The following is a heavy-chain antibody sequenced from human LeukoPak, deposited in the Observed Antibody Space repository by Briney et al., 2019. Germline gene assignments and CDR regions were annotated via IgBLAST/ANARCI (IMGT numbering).Heavy chain of an antibody. Sequence: GGSLRLSCAASGFTFSSYGMHWVRQAPGKGLEWVAVIWYDGSNKYYADSVKGRFTISRDNSKNTLYLQMNSLRAEDTAVYYCAKVFSPIWFGELFGLDYWGQGTLVTVSS. CDR2: IWYDGSNK. CDR1: GFTFSSYG. D-gene: IGHD3-10*01. V-gene: IGHV3-33*06. CDR3: AKVFSPIWFGELFGLDY. J-gene: IGHJ4*02.